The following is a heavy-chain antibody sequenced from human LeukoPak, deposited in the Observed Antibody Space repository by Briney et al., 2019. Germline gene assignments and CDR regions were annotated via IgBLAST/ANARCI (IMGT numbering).Heavy chain of an antibody. CDR1: GFTFSYHY. J-gene: IGHJ4*02. CDR2: ISSGNGYT. V-gene: IGHV3-11*06. D-gene: IGHD7-27*01. CDR3: ARDLNWGFDY. Sequence: PGGSLRLSCAASGFTFSYHYMSWIRQAPGKGLEWVSHISSGNGYTDYADSVKGRFTISTDNARNSLYLQMNSLRDEDTAVYYCARDLNWGFDYWGQGILVTVSS.